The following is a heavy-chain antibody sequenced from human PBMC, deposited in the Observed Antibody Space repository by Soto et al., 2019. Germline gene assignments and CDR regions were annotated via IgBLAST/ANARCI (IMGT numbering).Heavy chain of an antibody. Sequence: QLQLQESGSGLVKPSQTLSLTCAVSGGSISSGGYAWSWIRQPPGKGLEWIGYIYHSGTTYYNPSLKSRVTISVDRPKTQFSLKLSSVTAADTAVHYCARAHYGDYGYGMDVWGQGTTVTVSS. CDR3: ARAHYGDYGYGMDV. V-gene: IGHV4-30-2*01. CDR1: GGSISSGGYA. J-gene: IGHJ6*02. CDR2: IYHSGTT. D-gene: IGHD4-17*01.